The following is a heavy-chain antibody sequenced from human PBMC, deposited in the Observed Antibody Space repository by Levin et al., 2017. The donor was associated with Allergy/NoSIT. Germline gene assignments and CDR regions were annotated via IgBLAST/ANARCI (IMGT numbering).Heavy chain of an antibody. CDR1: GYTFTSYA. D-gene: IGHD2-2*01. CDR2: INTNTGNP. Sequence: ASVKVSCKASGYTFTSYAMNWVRQAPGQGLEWMGWINTNTGNPTYAQGFTGRFVFSLDTSVSTAYLQISSLKAEDTAVYYCARDLLRDLVVPAAITSGWFDPWGQGTLVTVSS. V-gene: IGHV7-4-1*02. J-gene: IGHJ5*02. CDR3: ARDLLRDLVVPAAITSGWFDP.